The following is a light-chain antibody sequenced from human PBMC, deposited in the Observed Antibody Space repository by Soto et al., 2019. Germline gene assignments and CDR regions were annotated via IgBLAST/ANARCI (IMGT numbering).Light chain of an antibody. Sequence: DIHMTQSPSTLSASVGDRVTITCRASQSISIWLDWYQQKPGKAPNLLIYKTSSLETGVPSRFSGSGSGTEFTLTISSLQPYDFATYYCQHWNDYSWTFGQGTKVEVK. CDR1: QSISIW. V-gene: IGKV1-5*03. CDR2: KTS. J-gene: IGKJ1*01. CDR3: QHWNDYSWT.